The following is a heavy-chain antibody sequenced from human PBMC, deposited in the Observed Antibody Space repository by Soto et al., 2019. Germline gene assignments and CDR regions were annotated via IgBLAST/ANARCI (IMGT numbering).Heavy chain of an antibody. Sequence: QMQLVESGGGLVEPGGSLRLSCEASGFTFSNHYMSWIRQAPGKGLEWVSYISRSGSTIYYADSVRGRFTISRDNSKNSLYLQMDSRRAEDTAMYYCGRDPELWDEXVATRPSIYYYGMDVWGQGTTVTVSS. CDR2: ISRSGSTI. J-gene: IGHJ6*02. V-gene: IGHV3-11*01. D-gene: IGHD5-18*01. CDR1: GFTFSNHY. CDR3: GRDPELWDEXVATRPSIYYYGMDV.